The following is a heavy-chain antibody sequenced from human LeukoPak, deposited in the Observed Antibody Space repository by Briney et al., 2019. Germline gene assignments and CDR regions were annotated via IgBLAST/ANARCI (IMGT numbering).Heavy chain of an antibody. CDR1: GFTFSSYS. CDR2: ISSGSSYI. D-gene: IGHD3-10*01. J-gene: IGHJ5*02. V-gene: IGHV3-21*01. CDR3: ARALGELWEINWFDP. Sequence: GGSLRLSCAASGFTFSSYSMNWVRQAPGKGLEWVSSISSGSSYIYYADSVKGRFTISRDNAKNSLYLQMNSLRAEDTAVYYCARALGELWEINWFDPWGQGTLVTVSS.